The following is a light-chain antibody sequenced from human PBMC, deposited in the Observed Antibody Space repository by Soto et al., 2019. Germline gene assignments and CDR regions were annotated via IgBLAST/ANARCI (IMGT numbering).Light chain of an antibody. Sequence: EIVLTQSPATLSLSPGERATLSCRASQSVSSYLAWYQQKPGQAPRLLIYDTSNRATGIPPRFSGSGSGTDFTPTISSLEPEDFADYYCKQRQNWPWTFGQGTKVEIK. CDR2: DTS. J-gene: IGKJ1*01. CDR3: KQRQNWPWT. V-gene: IGKV3-11*01. CDR1: QSVSSY.